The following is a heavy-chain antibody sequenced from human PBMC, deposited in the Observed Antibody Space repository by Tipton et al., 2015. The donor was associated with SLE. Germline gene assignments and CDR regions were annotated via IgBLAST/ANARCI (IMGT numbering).Heavy chain of an antibody. V-gene: IGHV5-51*01. D-gene: IGHD1-1*01. CDR1: GYMFNIYR. CDR3: VRQDLTGTTFDY. J-gene: IGHJ4*02. CDR2: IYPTDSDI. Sequence: QSGAEVKKPGESLKISCKGSGYMFNIYRIGWVRQMPGKGLEWMGIIYPTDSDIRYSPSFQGQVTISADRSISTAYLQWSTLKASDTAMYYCVRQDLTGTTFDYWGQGTLVTVSS.